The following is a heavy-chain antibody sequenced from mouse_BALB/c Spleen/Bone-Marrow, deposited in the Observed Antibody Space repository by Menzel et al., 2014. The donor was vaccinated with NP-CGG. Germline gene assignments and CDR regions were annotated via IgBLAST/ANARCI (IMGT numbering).Heavy chain of an antibody. J-gene: IGHJ4*01. CDR1: GYTFTDYY. D-gene: IGHD1-2*01. Sequence: VQLQESGPELVKPGASVKISCKVSGYTFTDYYINWVKQKPGQGLEWIGWIYPGSGTTKYNEKFKGKATLTVDTSSSTAYMQLSSLTSEDTAVYFCARDHGYVDVMDCWGQGTSVTVSS. CDR3: ARDHGYVDVMDC. V-gene: IGHV1-84*02. CDR2: IYPGSGTT.